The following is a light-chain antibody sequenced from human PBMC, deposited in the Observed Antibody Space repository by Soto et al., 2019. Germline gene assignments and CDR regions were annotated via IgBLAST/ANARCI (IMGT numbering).Light chain of an antibody. Sequence: DDVMTQSPLSLPVTLGQPASISCRSSQSLVYNDGNTYLDWFQQRPGQFPRRLIYEVSNWDSGVPDKCRGSGSGTNLTLKIMWLKAEDGGVYECMQGPHWLRTFGQGNKV. CDR1: QSLVYNDGNTY. V-gene: IGKV2D-30*01. J-gene: IGKJ1*01. CDR2: EVS. CDR3: MQGPHWLRT.